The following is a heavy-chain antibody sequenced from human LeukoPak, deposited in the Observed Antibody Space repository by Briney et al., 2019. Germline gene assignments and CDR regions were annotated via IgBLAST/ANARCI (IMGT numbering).Heavy chain of an antibody. CDR3: VRDWDHFDFDS. CDR2: IKGDGSHT. V-gene: IGHV3-74*01. Sequence: GALSLSCAASGFTFSNYWMHWVRQAPGKGLVWVSRIKGDGSHTIYADSVKGRFTISRDNAKNTLYLQMRSLRAEDTAVYYCVRDWDHFDFDSWGQGTLVTVSS. CDR1: GFTFSNYW. J-gene: IGHJ5*01. D-gene: IGHD3-9*01.